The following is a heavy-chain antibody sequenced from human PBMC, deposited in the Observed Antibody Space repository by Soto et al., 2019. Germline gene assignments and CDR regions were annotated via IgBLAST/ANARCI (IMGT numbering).Heavy chain of an antibody. J-gene: IGHJ4*02. D-gene: IGHD4-4*01. CDR1: VGSVSSGSYY. Sequence: PSETLSLTCTVSVGSVSSGSYYWNWIRQPPGKGLEWIGSIYHSGSTDYNPSLKSRVTISVDTSKNQFSLKLGSVTAADTAVYYCATVSLQLTTMDYRGQGALVTVSS. CDR2: IYHSGST. CDR3: ATVSLQLTTMDY. V-gene: IGHV4-61*01.